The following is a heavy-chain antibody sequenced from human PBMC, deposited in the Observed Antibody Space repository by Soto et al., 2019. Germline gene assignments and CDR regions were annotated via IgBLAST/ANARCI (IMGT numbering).Heavy chain of an antibody. Sequence: PWGSLLVACAASVFTFASYNTLWVGQAPGKGLDSVASISHHSDYIYHADSVKGRFTVSRDNAKNSLFLEMTILRDEDTAVYYCARGGSAERQTDGDSYHYYPMDVWGQGTTVTVSS. CDR1: VFTFASYN. V-gene: IGHV3-21*01. CDR3: ARGGSAERQTDGDSYHYYPMDV. J-gene: IGHJ6*01. CDR2: ISHHSDYI. D-gene: IGHD3-22*01.